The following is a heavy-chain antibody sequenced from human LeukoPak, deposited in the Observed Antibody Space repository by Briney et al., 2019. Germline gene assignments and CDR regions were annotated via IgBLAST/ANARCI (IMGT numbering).Heavy chain of an antibody. CDR1: GGSFSGYY. CDR3: ARLSPLTGY. Sequence: PSETLSLTCAVYGGSFSGYYWSWIRQPPGKGLEWIGEINHSGSTNYNPSLKSRVTISVDTSKNQFSLKLRSVTAADTAVYYCARLSPLTGYWGQGTLVTVSS. CDR2: INHSGST. V-gene: IGHV4-34*01. D-gene: IGHD1-14*01. J-gene: IGHJ4*02.